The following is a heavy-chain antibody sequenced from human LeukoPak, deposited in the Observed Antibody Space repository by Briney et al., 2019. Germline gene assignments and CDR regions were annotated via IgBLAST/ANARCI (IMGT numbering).Heavy chain of an antibody. Sequence: GGSLRLSCAASGFTVSSNYVNWVRQAPGQGLEWVSVIYSGGSTYYADSVKGRFTISRDNSKNTLYLQMISLRAEDTAVYYCAREAVTRNYFDYWGQGTLVTVSS. CDR2: IYSGGST. D-gene: IGHD4-17*01. J-gene: IGHJ4*02. CDR3: AREAVTRNYFDY. V-gene: IGHV3-53*01. CDR1: GFTVSSNY.